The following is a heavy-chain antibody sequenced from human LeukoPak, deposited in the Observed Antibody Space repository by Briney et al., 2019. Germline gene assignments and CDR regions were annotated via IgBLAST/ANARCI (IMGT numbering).Heavy chain of an antibody. Sequence: GASVKVSCKASGYTFTSYYMHWVRQAPGQGLEWMGIINPSGGSTSYAQKFQGRVTMTRDTSTSTVYMELSSLRSEDTAVYYCARLPHTYDSSGYYRYWGQGTLVTASS. CDR3: ARLPHTYDSSGYYRY. J-gene: IGHJ4*02. V-gene: IGHV1-46*01. D-gene: IGHD3-22*01. CDR1: GYTFTSYY. CDR2: INPSGGST.